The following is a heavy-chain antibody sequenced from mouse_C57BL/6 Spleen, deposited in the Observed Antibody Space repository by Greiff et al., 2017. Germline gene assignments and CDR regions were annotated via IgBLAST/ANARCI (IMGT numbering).Heavy chain of an antibody. CDR1: GYTFTSYW. CDR3: ARVPNYGAYFDY. V-gene: IGHV1-64*01. J-gene: IGHJ2*01. Sequence: QVQLQQPGAELVKPGASVKLSCKASGYTFTSYWMHWVKQRPGQGLEWIGMIHPNSGSTNYNEKFKSKATLTVDKSSSTAYMQLSSLTSEDSAVYYCARVPNYGAYFDYWGQGTTLTVSS. D-gene: IGHD1-1*01. CDR2: IHPNSGST.